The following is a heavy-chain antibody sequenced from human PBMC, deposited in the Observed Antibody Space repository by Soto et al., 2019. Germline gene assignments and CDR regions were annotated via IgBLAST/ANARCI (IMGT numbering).Heavy chain of an antibody. CDR3: ARPDENSFPSGLDV. Sequence: GGSLRLSCKVSGMSVDDYHLTWVRQAPGRGLEWVSILYRGGYIRYRDSVLGRFTISRDTSKNTLYPQMNYLTVEDTATYYCARPDENSFPSGLDVWGQGTTVTVSS. V-gene: IGHV3-53*01. D-gene: IGHD4-4*01. CDR1: GMSVDDYH. J-gene: IGHJ6*02. CDR2: LYRGGYI.